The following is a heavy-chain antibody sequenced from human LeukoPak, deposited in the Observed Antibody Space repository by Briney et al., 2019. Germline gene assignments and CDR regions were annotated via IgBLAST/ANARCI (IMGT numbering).Heavy chain of an antibody. V-gene: IGHV3-23*01. CDR3: AKCRGRSGGSRYPDY. CDR2: ISGSGGST. Sequence: GGSLRLSCAASGFTFSSYAMSWVRQAPGEGVEWVSAISGSGGSTYYADSVKGRFTISRDNSKNTLYLQMNSLRAEDTAVYYCAKCRGRSGGSRYPDYWGQGTLVTVSS. D-gene: IGHD2-15*01. J-gene: IGHJ4*02. CDR1: GFTFSSYA.